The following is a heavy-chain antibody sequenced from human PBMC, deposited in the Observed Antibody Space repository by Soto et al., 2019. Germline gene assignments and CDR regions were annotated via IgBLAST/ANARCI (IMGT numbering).Heavy chain of an antibody. D-gene: IGHD4-17*01. CDR2: ISYDGSNK. V-gene: IGHV3-30*18. CDR1: GFTFSSYG. J-gene: IGHJ2*01. CDR3: AKDVTPTVYWYFDL. Sequence: QVQLVESGGGVVQPGRSLRLSCAASGFTFSSYGMHWVRQAPGKGLEWVAVISYDGSNKYYADSVKGRFTIFRDNSKNTLYLQMNSLRAGDTAVYYCAKDVTPTVYWYFDLWGRGTLVTVSS.